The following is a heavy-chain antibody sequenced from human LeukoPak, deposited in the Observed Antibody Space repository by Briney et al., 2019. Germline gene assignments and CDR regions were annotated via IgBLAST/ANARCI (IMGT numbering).Heavy chain of an antibody. V-gene: IGHV1-69*13. CDR2: IIPIFGTA. J-gene: IGHJ5*02. CDR1: GGTFSSYA. D-gene: IGHD3-10*01. Sequence: SVKVSCKASGGTFSSYAISWVRQAPGQGLEWMGGIIPIFGTANYAQKFQGRVTITADESTSTAYMELSSLRSEDTAVYYCARALLWFGELYNWFDPWGQGTPVTVSS. CDR3: ARALLWFGELYNWFDP.